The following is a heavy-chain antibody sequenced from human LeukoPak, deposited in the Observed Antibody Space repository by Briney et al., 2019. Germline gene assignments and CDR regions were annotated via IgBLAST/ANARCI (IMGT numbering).Heavy chain of an antibody. CDR3: ARDAVGGVGAQGYYYYMDV. CDR1: GFTFSAYW. D-gene: IGHD1-26*01. J-gene: IGHJ6*03. CDR2: INNDGTAT. Sequence: GGSLRLSCAASGFTFSAYWMHWVRQVPGKGLVWVSRINNDGTATFFADSVKGRFTISRDNAKNTLYLQMDSLRAEDTALYYCARDAVGGVGAQGYYYYMDVWGKGTTVTVSS. V-gene: IGHV3-74*01.